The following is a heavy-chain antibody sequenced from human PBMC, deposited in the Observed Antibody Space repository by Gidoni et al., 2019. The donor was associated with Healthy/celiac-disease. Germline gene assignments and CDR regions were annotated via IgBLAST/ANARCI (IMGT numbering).Heavy chain of an antibody. V-gene: IGHV3-23*01. CDR2: ISGSGCST. CDR1: GFTFSSYA. CDR3: AKTEAGNWDPYYFDY. Sequence: EVQLLESGGGLVRPGGSRRLSWAAAGFTFSSYAISWVSQAPGKGLECVSAISGSGCSTSYADSVKCRFPISRDNSKTTLYLQMNSLRAEDTAVYYCAKTEAGNWDPYYFDYWGQGTLVTVSS. D-gene: IGHD7-27*01. J-gene: IGHJ4*02.